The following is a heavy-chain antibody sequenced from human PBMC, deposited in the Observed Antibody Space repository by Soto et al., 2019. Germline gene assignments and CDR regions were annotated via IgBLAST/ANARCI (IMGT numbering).Heavy chain of an antibody. CDR2: LYWDDDK. Sequence: QITLKESGPTLVKPTQTLTLTCTFSGFSLSTSGVGVGWIRQPPGTALEWLTFLYWDDDKRNSPFLKSRLTITKDTSKNQVVLTMANMDPVDTATSDWAHLVVSGSTYYFDSWGQGTLVTFSS. CDR1: GFSLSTSGVG. V-gene: IGHV2-5*02. J-gene: IGHJ4*02. D-gene: IGHD1-26*01. CDR3: AHLVVSGSTYYFDS.